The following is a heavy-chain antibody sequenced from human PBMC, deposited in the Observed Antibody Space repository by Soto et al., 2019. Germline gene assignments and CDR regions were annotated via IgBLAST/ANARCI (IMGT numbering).Heavy chain of an antibody. CDR1: GYTFTSYY. CDR3: ARVGALEMATIHGYFDY. J-gene: IGHJ4*02. D-gene: IGHD5-12*01. Sequence: ASVKVSCKASGYTFTSYYMHCVRQAPVQGLEWMGIINPSGGSTSYAQKFQGRVTMTRDTSTSTVYMELSSLRSEDTAVYYCARVGALEMATIHGYFDYWGQGTLVTVSS. CDR2: INPSGGST. V-gene: IGHV1-46*01.